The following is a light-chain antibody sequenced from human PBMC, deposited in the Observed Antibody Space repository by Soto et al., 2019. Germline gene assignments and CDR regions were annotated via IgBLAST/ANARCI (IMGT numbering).Light chain of an antibody. V-gene: IGKV3-15*01. CDR1: QSVSSN. J-gene: IGKJ2*01. CDR3: QQYNNWPPYT. CDR2: GAS. Sequence: EIVMTQSPATLSVSPGERVTLSCRASQSVSSNLAWYQQKPGQAPRLLIYGASTRATGLPARFSVSGSGTDFTLTISSLQSEDFAVYYCQQYNNWPPYTFGQGTKLEIK.